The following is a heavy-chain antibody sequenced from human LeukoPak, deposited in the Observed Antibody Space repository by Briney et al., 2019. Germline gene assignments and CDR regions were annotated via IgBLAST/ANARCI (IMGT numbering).Heavy chain of an antibody. J-gene: IGHJ4*02. CDR1: GFTFSSYA. D-gene: IGHD6-6*01. CDR2: ISGIGGTT. CDR3: AKDRTSSSSRGDFDY. V-gene: IGHV3-23*01. Sequence: PGGSLRLSCAASGFTFSSYAMSWVRQAPGKGLEWVSRISGIGGTTYYADSVKGGYTISRDNSQNTLYVQMNSLRAEDTAVYYCAKDRTSSSSRGDFDYWGQGTLVTVSS.